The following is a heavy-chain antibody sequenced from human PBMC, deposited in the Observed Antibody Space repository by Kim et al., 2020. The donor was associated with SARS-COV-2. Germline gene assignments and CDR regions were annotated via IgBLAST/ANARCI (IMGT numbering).Heavy chain of an antibody. D-gene: IGHD3-22*01. CDR1: GFTFSSYS. CDR3: ARDVGWEYYYDIKYYYYGMDV. J-gene: IGHJ6*02. Sequence: GGSLRLSCAASGFTFSSYSMNWVRQAPGKGLEWVSYISSSSSTIYYADSVKGRFTISRDNAKNSLYLQMNSLRDEDTAVYYCARDVGWEYYYDIKYYYYGMDVWGQGTTVTVSS. V-gene: IGHV3-48*02. CDR2: ISSSSSTI.